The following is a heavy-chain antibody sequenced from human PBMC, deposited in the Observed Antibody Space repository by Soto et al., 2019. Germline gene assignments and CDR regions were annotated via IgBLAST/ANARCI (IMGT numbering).Heavy chain of an antibody. V-gene: IGHV3-74*01. CDR2: IKSDGSGT. CDR3: YLGRH. D-gene: IGHD3-22*01. Sequence: EVQLVESGGGLIQLGGSLRLSCAASGFTFSSYWMHWVRKAPGKGLVWVSRIKSDGSGTYYAGSVEGRFTISRHNAQNTVYLHYCGRGDGDRYDGNGYLGRHWGQGTLVTVSS. J-gene: IGHJ4*02. CDR1: GFTFSSYW.